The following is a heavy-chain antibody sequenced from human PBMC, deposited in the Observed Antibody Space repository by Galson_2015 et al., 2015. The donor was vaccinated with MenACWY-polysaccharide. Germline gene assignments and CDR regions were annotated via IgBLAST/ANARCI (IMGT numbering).Heavy chain of an antibody. V-gene: IGHV3-23*01. CDR1: GFTFNSHA. CDR2: ISASGGST. D-gene: IGHD2-2*01. J-gene: IGHJ4*02. CDR3: TINYRWGRSTSCSGDY. Sequence: SLRLSCAASGFTFNSHAMSWVRQAPGKGLEWVSAISASGGSTYYADSVKGRFTISRDNFKNMLFLQMNSLRVEDTAVYYCTINYRWGRSTSCSGDYWGQGTLVTVSS.